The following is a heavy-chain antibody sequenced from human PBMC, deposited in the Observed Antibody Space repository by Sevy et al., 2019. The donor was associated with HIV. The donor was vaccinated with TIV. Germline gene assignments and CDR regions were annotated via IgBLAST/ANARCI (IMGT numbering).Heavy chain of an antibody. Sequence: GGSLRLSCAASGFNFRTHAMHWVRHAPGRGLEWVAVIAYAGDTKYNTDSVKGRFTISRDNSKNTLFLQMNSLRPEDTAVYYCARDSGYSPYAYPGNDWGQGTLVTVSS. J-gene: IGHJ4*02. D-gene: IGHD5-12*01. CDR2: IAYAGDTK. CDR3: ARDSGYSPYAYPGND. CDR1: GFNFRTHA. V-gene: IGHV3-30-3*01.